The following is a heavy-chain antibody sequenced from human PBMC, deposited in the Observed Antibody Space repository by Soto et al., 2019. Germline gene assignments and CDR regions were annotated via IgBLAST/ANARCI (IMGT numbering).Heavy chain of an antibody. D-gene: IGHD3-22*01. J-gene: IGHJ4*02. CDR1: GYTFTSYY. CDR2: INPSGGST. CDR3: ARAPVNYYDSSGYYVSPYYYFDY. V-gene: IGHV1-46*01. Sequence: ASVKVSCKASGYTFTSYYMHWVRQAPGKGLEWMGIINPSGGSTSYAQKSQGRVTMTRDTSTSTVYMELSSLRSEDTAVYYCARAPVNYYDSSGYYVSPYYYFDYWGQGTLVPVSS.